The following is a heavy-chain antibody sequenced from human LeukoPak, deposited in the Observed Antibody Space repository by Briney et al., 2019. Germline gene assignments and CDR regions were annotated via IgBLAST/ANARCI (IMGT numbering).Heavy chain of an antibody. V-gene: IGHV3-30*04. Sequence: GGSLRLSCAASGFAFSSHAMSWVRQAPAKGLEWVAVISYDGSNKYYADSVKGRFTISRDNSKNTLYLQMNSLRAEDTAVYYCARGNPFWSGSNPYYYGMDVWGQGTTVTVSS. CDR1: GFAFSSHA. D-gene: IGHD3-3*01. CDR2: ISYDGSNK. CDR3: ARGNPFWSGSNPYYYGMDV. J-gene: IGHJ6*02.